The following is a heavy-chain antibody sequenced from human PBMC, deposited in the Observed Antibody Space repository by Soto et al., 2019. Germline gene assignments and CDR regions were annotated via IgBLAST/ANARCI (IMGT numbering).Heavy chain of an antibody. J-gene: IGHJ6*02. CDR1: GYTFSRYG. Sequence: QGQLVQSGPEVKKPGASVKVSCKTSGYTFSRYGISWVRQAPGQGLEWMGWISGYNGDTNYAQKVQGRVTMTIDTSTYTAYMELRSLTSGDTAIYYCAKNGQPPYYYYGMDVWGQGTTVTVSS. D-gene: IGHD2-8*01. CDR2: ISGYNGDT. CDR3: AKNGQPPYYYYGMDV. V-gene: IGHV1-18*01.